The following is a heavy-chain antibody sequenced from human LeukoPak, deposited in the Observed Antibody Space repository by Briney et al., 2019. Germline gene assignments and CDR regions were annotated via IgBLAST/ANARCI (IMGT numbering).Heavy chain of an antibody. V-gene: IGHV3-23*01. D-gene: IGHD2-2*01. CDR3: AKDVVPAAI. J-gene: IGHJ3*02. Sequence: GRSLRLSCAASGFTFSSYAMRWVRQAPGKGLEWVSAISGSGGSTGYADSVKGRFTISRDNAKDTLYLQMNSLRAEDTAVHYCAKDVVPAAIWGQGTMVTVSS. CDR2: ISGSGGST. CDR1: GFTFSSYA.